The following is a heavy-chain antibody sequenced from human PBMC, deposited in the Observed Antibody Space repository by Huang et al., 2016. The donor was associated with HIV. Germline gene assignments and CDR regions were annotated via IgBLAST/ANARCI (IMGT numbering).Heavy chain of an antibody. J-gene: IGHJ6*02. CDR2: IYPGDSDT. CDR1: GYRFRSNW. CDR3: ARLIGSPSFYYGLDV. V-gene: IGHV5-51*01. Sequence: EVQLVQSGAEVKKPGESLKISCKGSGYRFRSNWIGWVRQLPGKGLEWRGIIYPGDSDTRYSPSFQGQVTISAYKSINTAYLQWSSLKASDTAMYYCARLIGSPSFYYGLDVWGQGTTVTVSS. D-gene: IGHD3-10*01.